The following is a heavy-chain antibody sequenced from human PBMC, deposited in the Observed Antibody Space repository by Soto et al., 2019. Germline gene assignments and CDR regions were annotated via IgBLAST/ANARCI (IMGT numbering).Heavy chain of an antibody. CDR3: ASYYYYGMDV. V-gene: IGHV3-23*01. Sequence: EVQLLESGGGLVQPGGSLRLSCAASGFTFSSYAMSWVRQAPGKGLEWVSAISGSGGSTYYADSVKGRFTIPRENSKNTLYLQMNSLRAEDTAVYYCASYYYYGMDVWGQGTTVTVSS. J-gene: IGHJ6*02. CDR2: ISGSGGST. CDR1: GFTFSSYA.